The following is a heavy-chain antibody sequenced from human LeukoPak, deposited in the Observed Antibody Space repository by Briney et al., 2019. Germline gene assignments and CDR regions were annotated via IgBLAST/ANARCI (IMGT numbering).Heavy chain of an antibody. J-gene: IGHJ4*02. CDR2: ISPGGDIT. CDR3: AKDDAWLQYND. V-gene: IGHV3-23*01. D-gene: IGHD5-24*01. CDR1: GFTFRRHG. Sequence: GGTLRLSCAASGFTFRRHGVNWVRQAPGKGLEWISGISPGGDITYYADSVKGRFTISRDNSENKVYLHMNSLGAGDAAVYFCAKDDAWLQYNDWGQGTLVTVSS.